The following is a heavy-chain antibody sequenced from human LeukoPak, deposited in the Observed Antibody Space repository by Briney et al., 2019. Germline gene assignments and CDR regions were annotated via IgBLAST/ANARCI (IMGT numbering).Heavy chain of an antibody. CDR2: IKQDGSEK. V-gene: IGHV3-7*01. D-gene: IGHD3-3*01. J-gene: IGHJ4*02. CDR3: ARASITIFGVVITAPLDY. CDR1: GFTFSSYW. Sequence: GGSLRHSCAASGFTFSSYWMSWVRQAPGKGLEWVANIKQDGSEKYYVDSVKGRFTISRDNAKNSLYLQMNSLRAEDTAVYYCARASITIFGVVITAPLDYWGQGTLVTVSS.